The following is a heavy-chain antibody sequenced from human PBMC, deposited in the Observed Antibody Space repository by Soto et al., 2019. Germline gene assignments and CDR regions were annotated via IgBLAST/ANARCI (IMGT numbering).Heavy chain of an antibody. V-gene: IGHV1-46*01. CDR2: INPSGGST. D-gene: IGHD3-10*01. CDR1: GYTFTSYY. CDR3: ARDWGPYYYGSQALDV. J-gene: IGHJ6*02. Sequence: ASVKVSCKASGYTFTSYYMHWVRQAPGQGLEWMGIINPSGGSTSYAQKFQGRVTMTRDTSTSTVYMELSSLRSEDTAVYYCARDWGPYYYGSQALDVWGQGTTVTVSS.